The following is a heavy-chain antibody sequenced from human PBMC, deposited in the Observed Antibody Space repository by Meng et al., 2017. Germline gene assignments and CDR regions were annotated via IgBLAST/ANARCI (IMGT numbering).Heavy chain of an antibody. CDR3: ARTRWDYYDSSGYYQDYYGMDV. CDR1: GFTFSSYG. J-gene: IGHJ6*02. Sequence: GGSLRLSCAASGFTFSSYGMHWVRQAPGKGLEWVAVIWYDGSNKYYADSVKGRFTISRDNSKNTLYLQMNSLRAEGTAVYYCARTRWDYYDSSGYYQDYYGMDVWGQGTTVTVSS. D-gene: IGHD3-22*01. CDR2: IWYDGSNK. V-gene: IGHV3-33*01.